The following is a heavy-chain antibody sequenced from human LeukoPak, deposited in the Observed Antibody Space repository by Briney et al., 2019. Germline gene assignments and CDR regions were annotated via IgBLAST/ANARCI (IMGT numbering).Heavy chain of an antibody. J-gene: IGHJ4*02. Sequence: SETPSLTCTVSGGSISSYYWSWIRQPAGKGLEWIGRIYTSGSTNYNPSLKSRVTMSVDTSKNQFSLKLSSVTAADTAVYYCARIEYGGNEFGNVYWGQGTLVTVSS. CDR3: ARIEYGGNEFGNVY. CDR2: IYTSGST. CDR1: GGSISSYY. D-gene: IGHD4-23*01. V-gene: IGHV4-4*07.